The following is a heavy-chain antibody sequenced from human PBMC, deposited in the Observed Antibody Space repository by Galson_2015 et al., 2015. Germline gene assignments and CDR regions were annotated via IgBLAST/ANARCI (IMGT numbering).Heavy chain of an antibody. CDR1: GGSFSGYY. J-gene: IGHJ3*02. Sequence: ETLSRTCAVYGGSFSGYYWSWIRQPPGKGLEWIGEINHSGRTNYNPSLKSRVTISVDTSKNQFSLKLSSVTAADTAVYYCARGGMDAFDIWGQGTMITVSS. CDR2: INHSGRT. CDR3: ARGGMDAFDI. V-gene: IGHV4-34*01. D-gene: IGHD1-14*01.